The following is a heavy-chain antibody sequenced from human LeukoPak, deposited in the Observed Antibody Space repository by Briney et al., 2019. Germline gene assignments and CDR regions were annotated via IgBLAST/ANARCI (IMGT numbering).Heavy chain of an antibody. J-gene: IGHJ4*02. CDR1: GFTFNNYA. CDR2: ISSSGSTM. V-gene: IGHV3-48*04. D-gene: IGHD3-10*01. Sequence: PGGSLRLSCAASGFTFNNYAMSWVRQAPGKGLEWVSYISSSGSTMYYADSVKGRFTNSRDNAKNSLDLQMNSLRAEDTAVYYCAKGGGRFGDLLSSIDYWGQGTLVTVSS. CDR3: AKGGGRFGDLLSSIDY.